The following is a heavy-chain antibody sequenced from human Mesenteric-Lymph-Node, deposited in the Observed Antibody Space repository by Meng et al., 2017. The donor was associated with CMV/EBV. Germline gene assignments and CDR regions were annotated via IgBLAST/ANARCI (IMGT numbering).Heavy chain of an antibody. CDR3: ARDVPRLGWFDP. CDR1: GGSISSSSYY. V-gene: IGHV4-39*02. J-gene: IGHJ5*02. CDR2: DYFSGST. Sequence: SETLSLTCTVSGGSISSSSYYWAWIRQPPGKGLEWIGTDYFSGSTYYNPSLKSRLTISVDTSKNQFSLKLSSVTAADTAVYYCARDVPRLGWFDPWGQGTLVTVSS. D-gene: IGHD3-16*01.